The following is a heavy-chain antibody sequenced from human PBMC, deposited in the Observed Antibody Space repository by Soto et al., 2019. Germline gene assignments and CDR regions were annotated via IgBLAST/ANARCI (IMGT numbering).Heavy chain of an antibody. J-gene: IGHJ6*02. Sequence: VGSLRLSCAASGFTFSDYYMSWIRQAPGKGLEWVSYISSSGSTIYYADSVKGRFTISRDNAKNSLYLQMNSLRAEDTAVYYCARDSSSSIHYYYYYYGMDVWGQGTTVTVSS. D-gene: IGHD6-6*01. V-gene: IGHV3-11*01. CDR1: GFTFSDYY. CDR3: ARDSSSSIHYYYYYYGMDV. CDR2: ISSSGSTI.